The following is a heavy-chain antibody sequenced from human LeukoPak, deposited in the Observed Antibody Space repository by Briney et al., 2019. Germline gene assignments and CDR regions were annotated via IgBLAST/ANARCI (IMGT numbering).Heavy chain of an antibody. D-gene: IGHD6-13*01. Sequence: SETLSLTCAVYGGSFSGYYWSWIRQPPGKGLEWIGEINHSGSTNYNPSLKSRVTISVDTSKSQFSLKLSSATAADTAVYFCARGRVSSSTWYSTYYYYFYMDVWGKGTTVTVSS. CDR1: GGSFSGYY. CDR2: INHSGST. V-gene: IGHV4-34*01. CDR3: ARGRVSSSTWYSTYYYYFYMDV. J-gene: IGHJ6*03.